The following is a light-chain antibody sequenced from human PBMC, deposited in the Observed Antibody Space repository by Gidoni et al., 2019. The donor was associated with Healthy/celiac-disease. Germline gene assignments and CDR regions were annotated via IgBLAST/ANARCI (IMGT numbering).Light chain of an antibody. V-gene: IGKV3-11*01. CDR2: DAS. CDR1: QSVSSY. J-gene: IGKJ5*01. Sequence: EIVLTQSPATLSLSPGERATLSCRASQSVSSYLAWYQQKPGQAPRLLIYDASNRATGLPARFSGSGSGTDFTLTIRSLEPEDFAVYYGQQRSNWPPITFGQGTRLEIK. CDR3: QQRSNWPPIT.